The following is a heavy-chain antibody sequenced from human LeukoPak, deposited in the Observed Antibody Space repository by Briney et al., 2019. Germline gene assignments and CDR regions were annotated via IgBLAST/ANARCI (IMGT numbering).Heavy chain of an antibody. V-gene: IGHV4-59*12. Sequence: SETLSLTCTVSGGSISSYYWSWLRQPPGKGLEWIGYIYYSGSTNYNPSLKSRVTMSVDTSKNQFSLKLSSVTAADTAVYYCARDEYYYDSSATRRFDYWGQGTLVTVSS. CDR2: IYYSGST. CDR1: GGSISSYY. CDR3: ARDEYYYDSSATRRFDY. J-gene: IGHJ4*02. D-gene: IGHD3-22*01.